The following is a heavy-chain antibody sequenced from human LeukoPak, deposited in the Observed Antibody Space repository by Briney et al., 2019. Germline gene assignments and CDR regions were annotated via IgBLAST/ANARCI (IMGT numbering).Heavy chain of an antibody. Sequence: PGGSLRLSCAASGFTVSSNYMSWVRQAPGKGLEWVSVIYSGGSTYYADSVKGRFTISRDNSKNTLYLQMNSLRAEDTAVYYCARDRKVLYDSSGYAYYYYGMDVWGQGTTVTVSS. CDR2: IYSGGST. CDR3: ARDRKVLYDSSGYAYYYYGMDV. V-gene: IGHV3-53*01. D-gene: IGHD3-22*01. CDR1: GFTVSSNY. J-gene: IGHJ6*02.